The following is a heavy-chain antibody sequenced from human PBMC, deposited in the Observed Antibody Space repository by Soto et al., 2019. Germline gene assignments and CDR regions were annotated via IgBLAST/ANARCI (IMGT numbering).Heavy chain of an antibody. V-gene: IGHV3-33*01. CDR3: ARPVSGKGLGWFDP. Sequence: PGGSLRLSCAASGFTFSSYGMHWVRQAPGKGLEWVAVIWYDGSNKYYADSVKGRFTISRDNSKNTLYLQMNSLRAEDTAVYYCARPVSGKGLGWFDPWGQGTLVTVSS. CDR2: IWYDGSNK. CDR1: GFTFSSYG. D-gene: IGHD3-10*01. J-gene: IGHJ5*02.